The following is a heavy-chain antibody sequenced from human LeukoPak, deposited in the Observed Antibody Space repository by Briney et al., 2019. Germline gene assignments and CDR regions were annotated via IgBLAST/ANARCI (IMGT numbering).Heavy chain of an antibody. CDR3: ARSLYPNWYFDL. CDR1: GGSISSYY. J-gene: IGHJ2*01. D-gene: IGHD2-2*01. CDR2: IYYSGST. Sequence: SETLSLTCTVSGGSISSYYWSWIRQPPGKGPEWIGYIYYSGSTNYNPSLKSRVTISVDTSKNQFSLKLSSVTAADTAVYYCARSLYPNWYFDLWGRGTLVTVSS. V-gene: IGHV4-59*01.